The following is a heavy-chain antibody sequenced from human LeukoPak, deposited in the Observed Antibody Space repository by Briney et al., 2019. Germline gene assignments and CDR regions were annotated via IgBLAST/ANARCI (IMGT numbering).Heavy chain of an antibody. Sequence: GGSLRLSCAASGFTFSDYYMSWIRQAPGKGLEWVSYIGSSGDIISYTDSVKGRFTISRDNTKNSLFLQMNSLRAEDTAVYYCARSVSGYSSGWYCDYWGQGTLVTVSS. V-gene: IGHV3-11*01. CDR2: IGSSGDII. J-gene: IGHJ4*02. CDR3: ARSVSGYSSGWYCDY. D-gene: IGHD6-19*01. CDR1: GFTFSDYY.